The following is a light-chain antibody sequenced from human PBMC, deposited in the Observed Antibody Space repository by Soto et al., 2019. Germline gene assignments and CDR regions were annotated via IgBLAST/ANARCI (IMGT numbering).Light chain of an antibody. V-gene: IGKV3-20*01. Sequence: LTSARGTMSVSPEGGATRWGRASQSISRNYLAWYHQKPGQAPRLLSYGASSRVTDIAESFSRSGSAGAAVLKIRRLEPEDSGPYYCQPYSTSPRTFAEGTMVDI. J-gene: IGKJ1*01. CDR3: QPYSTSPRT. CDR2: GAS. CDR1: QSISRNY.